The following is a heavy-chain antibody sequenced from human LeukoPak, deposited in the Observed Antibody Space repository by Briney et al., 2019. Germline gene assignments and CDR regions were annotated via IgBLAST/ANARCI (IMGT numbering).Heavy chain of an antibody. Sequence: GGSLRLSCAASGFTFDDYGMSWVRQAPGKGLEWVSGINWNGGSTGYADSVKGRFTISRDNAKNSRYLQMNSLRAEDTALYYCARDRNDFWRGYYYYMDVWGKGTTVTVSS. V-gene: IGHV3-20*04. CDR1: GFTFDDYG. CDR3: ARDRNDFWRGYYYYMDV. D-gene: IGHD3-3*01. CDR2: INWNGGST. J-gene: IGHJ6*03.